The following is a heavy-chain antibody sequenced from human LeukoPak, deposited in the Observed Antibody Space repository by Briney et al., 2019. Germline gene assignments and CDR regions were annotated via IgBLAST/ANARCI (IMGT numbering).Heavy chain of an antibody. CDR2: INPNSGGT. CDR1: GYTFTGYY. Sequence: ASVKVSCKASGYTFTGYYMHWVRQAPGQGLEWMGWINPNSGGTNYAQKFQGRVTMTRDTSISTAYMELSRLRSDDTAVYYCARDVEDIVVVPAVFDAFDIWGQGTMVTVSS. V-gene: IGHV1-2*02. D-gene: IGHD2-2*01. CDR3: ARDVEDIVVVPAVFDAFDI. J-gene: IGHJ3*02.